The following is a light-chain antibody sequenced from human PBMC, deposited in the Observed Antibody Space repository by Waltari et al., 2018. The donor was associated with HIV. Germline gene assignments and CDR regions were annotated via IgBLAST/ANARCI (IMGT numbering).Light chain of an antibody. CDR1: QTVNSN. CDR2: GAS. Sequence: EIVMTQSPATLSVSPGERATLSCTASQTVNSNLAWYQQKPGQAPSLLIYGASTRATGIPARFSGSGSGTEFTLTISSLQSEDFAVYYCQQYDNWPPLTFGGGTKVEIK. CDR3: QQYDNWPPLT. V-gene: IGKV3-15*01. J-gene: IGKJ4*01.